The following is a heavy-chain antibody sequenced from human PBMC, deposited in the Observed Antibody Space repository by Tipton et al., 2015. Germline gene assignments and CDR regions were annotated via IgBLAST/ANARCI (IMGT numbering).Heavy chain of an antibody. CDR2: IYYSGST. Sequence: LRLSCSVSGGSIISTSYYWGWIRQSPGKGLEWIGSIYYSGSTNYNPALKSRVNMSMDTSKNQFSLKLSSVIAADTAVYYCARASIIQGYYHDSSRYYLFNSWGQGTLVTVSS. D-gene: IGHD3-22*01. V-gene: IGHV4-39*07. CDR1: GGSIISTSYY. J-gene: IGHJ1*01. CDR3: ARASIIQGYYHDSSRYYLFNS.